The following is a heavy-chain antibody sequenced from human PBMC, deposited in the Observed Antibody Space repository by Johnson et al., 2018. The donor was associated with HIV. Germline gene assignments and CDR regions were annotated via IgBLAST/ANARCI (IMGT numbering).Heavy chain of an antibody. CDR3: ARSKLQFLAPDAFDI. CDR2: IYSGGDT. D-gene: IGHD5-24*01. CDR1: GFNVSDNY. Sequence: VQLVESGGGLVQPGGSLGLSCAASGFNVSDNYMNWVRQAPGKGLEWVSIIYSGGDTTYADSVKGRFTVSRDSSINALYLQIDTRRVEDTAVYYCARSKLQFLAPDAFDIWGQGTMVTVSS. J-gene: IGHJ3*02. V-gene: IGHV3-53*01.